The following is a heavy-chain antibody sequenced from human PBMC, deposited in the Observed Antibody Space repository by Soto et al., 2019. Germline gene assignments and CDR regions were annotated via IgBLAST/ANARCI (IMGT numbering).Heavy chain of an antibody. CDR1: GGSISNCGYY. CDR3: ARAPLYHDY. Sequence: TLAITFTVSGGSISNCGYYWSWIRQHPGKGLEWIGYIYYSGSTYYNPSLKSRVTISVDTPKNQFSLKLTSVTAADTAVYYCARAPLYHDYCGQGTLVTVSS. V-gene: IGHV4-31*03. J-gene: IGHJ4*02. CDR2: IYYSGST. D-gene: IGHD2-2*02.